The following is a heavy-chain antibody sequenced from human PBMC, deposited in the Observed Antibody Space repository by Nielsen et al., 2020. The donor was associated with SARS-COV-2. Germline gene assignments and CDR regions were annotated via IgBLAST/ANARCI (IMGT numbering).Heavy chain of an antibody. CDR3: ARDGDYGDYVGHGDV. CDR1: GYTFTSYD. D-gene: IGHD4-17*01. J-gene: IGHJ6*02. Sequence: ASVKVSCKASGYTFTSYDINWVRQATGQGLEWMGWMNPNSGNTGYAQKFQGRVTMTRDTSTSTVYMELSSLRSEDTAVYYCARDGDYGDYVGHGDVWGQGTTVTVSS. V-gene: IGHV1-8*01. CDR2: MNPNSGNT.